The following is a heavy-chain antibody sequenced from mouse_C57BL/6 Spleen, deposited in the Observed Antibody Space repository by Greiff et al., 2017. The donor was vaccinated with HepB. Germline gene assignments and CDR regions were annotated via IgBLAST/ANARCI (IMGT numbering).Heavy chain of an antibody. J-gene: IGHJ2*01. CDR2: TNPTNGRT. Sequence: QVQLQQPGAELVKAGASVKMSCKASGYTFTSYWMHWVKQRLGQGLEWFAETNPTNGRTYYTEKFQSKATLTVDKSSSTAYMLLSGPTFEDSAVYYCARIKKIVATYFDYWGQGTTLTVSS. CDR1: GYTFTSYW. CDR3: ARIKKIVATYFDY. V-gene: IGHV1S81*02. D-gene: IGHD1-1*01.